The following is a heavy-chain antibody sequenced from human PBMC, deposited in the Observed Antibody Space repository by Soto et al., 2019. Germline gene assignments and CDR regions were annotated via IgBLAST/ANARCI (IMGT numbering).Heavy chain of an antibody. D-gene: IGHD2-15*01. Sequence: PSETLSLTCAVYGVSFSDYYWIWIRQPPGKGLEWIGEINHSGSTNYNPSLKSRVTISVDTSKNQFSLKLSSVTAADTAVYYCARGTGSYNIVVVVGPSFDYWGQGTLVTVSS. CDR2: INHSGST. CDR1: GVSFSDYY. V-gene: IGHV4-34*01. J-gene: IGHJ4*02. CDR3: ARGTGSYNIVVVVGPSFDY.